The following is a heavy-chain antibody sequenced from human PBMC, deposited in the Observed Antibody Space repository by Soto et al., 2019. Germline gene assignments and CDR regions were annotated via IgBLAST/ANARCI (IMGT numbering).Heavy chain of an antibody. CDR2: FYYTGGT. D-gene: IGHD3-3*01. V-gene: IGHV4-39*01. CDR1: GASISSSRSY. J-gene: IGHJ4*02. CDR3: ASPRQGTYDFLSGYYALDY. Sequence: SETLSLTCTVSGASISSSRSYWGWVRQPPGKGLEWIVSFYYTGGTYSTYYNPSLKSRVTISVDTSKSQCSLNQRSVTAADTAVYYCASPRQGTYDFLSGYYALDYWGQGTLVTVSS.